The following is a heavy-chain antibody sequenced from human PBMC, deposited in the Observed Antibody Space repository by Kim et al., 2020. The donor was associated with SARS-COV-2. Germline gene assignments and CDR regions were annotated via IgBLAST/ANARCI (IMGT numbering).Heavy chain of an antibody. J-gene: IGHJ4*02. CDR3: AGGREGFLECFLDY. CDR2: ISSSGSYI. CDR1: GISFGSYR. Sequence: GGSLRLSCAASGISFGSYRMNWVRQAPGKGLEWVSSISSSGSYIYYADSVKGRFTISRDNAKNSLYLQMNSLRAEDTAVYYCAGGREGFLECFLDYWDQGPLVTVSS. V-gene: IGHV3-21*01. D-gene: IGHD3-3*01.